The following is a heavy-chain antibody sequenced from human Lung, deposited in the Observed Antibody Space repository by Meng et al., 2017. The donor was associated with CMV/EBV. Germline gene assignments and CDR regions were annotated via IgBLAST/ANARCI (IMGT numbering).Heavy chain of an antibody. CDR1: GFSLATYG. J-gene: IGHJ4*02. CDR2: ISAYTGKA. V-gene: IGHV1-18*01. CDR3: ARFEEKGTILLDY. Sequence: VELVESGGEVRKPGVSVKVSWSASGFSLATYGFSWVRQAPGQGLDWMGWISAYTGKAEYAENLQGRVILTTDTSTSTSFMELRSLTFDDTAVYYCARFEEKGTILLDYWGQGTLVTVSS. D-gene: IGHD5-24*01.